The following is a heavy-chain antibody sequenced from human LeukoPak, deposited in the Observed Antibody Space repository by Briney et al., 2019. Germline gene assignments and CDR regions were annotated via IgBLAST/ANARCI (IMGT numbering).Heavy chain of an antibody. Sequence: SETLSLTCTVSGGSISSYYWGWIRQPPGKGLEWIGRIYTSGSTNYNPSLKSRVTMSVDTSKNQFSLKLSSVTAADTAVYYCARDFKGCSSTSCSPALDYWGQGTLVTVSS. J-gene: IGHJ4*02. CDR3: ARDFKGCSSTSCSPALDY. CDR1: GGSISSYY. V-gene: IGHV4-4*07. CDR2: IYTSGST. D-gene: IGHD2-2*01.